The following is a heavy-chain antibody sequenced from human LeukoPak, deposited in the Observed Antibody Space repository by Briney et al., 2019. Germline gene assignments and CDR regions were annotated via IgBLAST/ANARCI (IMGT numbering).Heavy chain of an antibody. CDR1: GGSISSYY. J-gene: IGHJ5*02. D-gene: IGHD4-17*01. V-gene: IGHV4-59*01. CDR2: THNSGTT. CDR3: ARSRGGFGDYGSWFDP. Sequence: SETLSLNCSVSGGSISSYYWSWIRQPPGKGLEWIGFTHNSGTTNYNPSLKSRVTMSLDTSKDQFSLQLSSVTAADTAFYFCARSRGGFGDYGSWFDPWGQGTLVTVSS.